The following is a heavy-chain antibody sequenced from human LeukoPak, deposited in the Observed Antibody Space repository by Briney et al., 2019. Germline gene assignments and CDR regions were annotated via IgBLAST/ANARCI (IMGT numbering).Heavy chain of an antibody. V-gene: IGHV1-24*01. CDR3: ATWAGAVIVDKNGGVY. D-gene: IGHD3-22*01. CDR2: FDPEAGET. J-gene: IGHJ4*02. Sequence: ASVKVSCKVSGYSLTELSMHWVRQTPGKGLEWMGGFDPEAGETIYAQKFQGRVTMTEDTSTDTAYTELSSLRSEDTAVSYCATWAGAVIVDKNGGVYWGQGTLVTVSS. CDR1: GYSLTELS.